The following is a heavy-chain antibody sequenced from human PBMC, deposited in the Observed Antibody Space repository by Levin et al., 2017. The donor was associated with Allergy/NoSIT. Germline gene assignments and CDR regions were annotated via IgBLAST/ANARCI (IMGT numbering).Heavy chain of an antibody. V-gene: IGHV3-33*01. J-gene: IGHJ4*02. CDR2: IWYDGSNK. Sequence: GGSLRLSCAASGFTFSSYGMHWVRQAPGKGLEWVAVIWYDGSNKYYADSVKGRFTISRDNSKNTLYLQMNSLRAEDTAVYYCARDSRVGDLRSLFDYWGQGTLVTVSS. CDR1: GFTFSSYG. D-gene: IGHD2-21*02. CDR3: ARDSRVGDLRSLFDY.